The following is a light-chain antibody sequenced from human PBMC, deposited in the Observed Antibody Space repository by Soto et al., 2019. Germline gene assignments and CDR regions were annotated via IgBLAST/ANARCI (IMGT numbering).Light chain of an antibody. CDR1: QTISSW. CDR2: KAS. CDR3: QHYNSYSEA. V-gene: IGKV1-5*03. Sequence: DIQMTQSPSTLSGSVGDRVTITCRASQTISSWLAWYQQKPGKAPKLLIYKASTLKSGVPSRFSGSGSGTEFTLTISRLQPDDFAIYYCQHYNSYSEAFGQAIKVEIK. J-gene: IGKJ1*01.